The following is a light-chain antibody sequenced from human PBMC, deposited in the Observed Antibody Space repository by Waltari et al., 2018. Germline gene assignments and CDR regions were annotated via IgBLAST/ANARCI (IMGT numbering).Light chain of an antibody. V-gene: IGLV3-10*01. CDR2: EDN. CDR1: TLPKKY. Sequence: SSELTQPPSVSVSPGQTARITCSGDTLPKKYVFWYHQKSGRAPVLVIYEDNKRPSGMSERFSGSSSGTMAALTISGAQVEDEGDYYCYSTLGSDNHGAVFGGGTTLTVL. CDR3: YSTLGSDNHGAV. J-gene: IGLJ3*02.